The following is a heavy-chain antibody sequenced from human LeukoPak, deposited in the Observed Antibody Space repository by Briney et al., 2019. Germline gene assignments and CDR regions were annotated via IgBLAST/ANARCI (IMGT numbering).Heavy chain of an antibody. CDR3: AKDWGPSGWPRKYFQH. D-gene: IGHD6-19*01. Sequence: PGGSLRLSCAASGFTFSSYAMSWVRQAPGKGLEWVSAISGSGGSTYYADSVKGRFTISRDNSKNALYLQMNSLRAEDTAVYYCAKDWGPSGWPRKYFQHWGQGTLVTVSS. CDR1: GFTFSSYA. CDR2: ISGSGGST. V-gene: IGHV3-23*01. J-gene: IGHJ1*01.